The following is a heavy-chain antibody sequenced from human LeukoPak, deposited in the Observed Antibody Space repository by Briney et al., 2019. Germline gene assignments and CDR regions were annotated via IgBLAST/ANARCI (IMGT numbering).Heavy chain of an antibody. J-gene: IGHJ6*02. V-gene: IGHV4-61*01. CDR3: AREMAGYCSGGSCPFSDYYYGMDV. Sequence: SETLSLTCTVSGGSISSSSYYWSWIRQPPGKGLEWIGYIYYSGSTNYNPSLKSRVTISVDTSKNQFSLKLSSVTAADTAVYYCAREMAGYCSGGSCPFSDYYYGMDVWGQGTTVTVSS. CDR2: IYYSGST. CDR1: GGSISSSSYY. D-gene: IGHD2-15*01.